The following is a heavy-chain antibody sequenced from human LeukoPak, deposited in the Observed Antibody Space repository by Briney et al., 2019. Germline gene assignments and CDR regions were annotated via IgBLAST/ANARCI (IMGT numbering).Heavy chain of an antibody. D-gene: IGHD3/OR15-3a*01. CDR3: ATLDPNDAFDI. CDR1: GDSISSYY. J-gene: IGHJ3*02. Sequence: SETLSLTCTVSGDSISSYYWSWIRQPPGKGLEWIGYIYYSGGTNYNPSLKSRVTISVDTSKNQFSLKLSSVTAADTAVYYCATLDPNDAFDIWGQGTMVTVSS. V-gene: IGHV4-59*01. CDR2: IYYSGGT.